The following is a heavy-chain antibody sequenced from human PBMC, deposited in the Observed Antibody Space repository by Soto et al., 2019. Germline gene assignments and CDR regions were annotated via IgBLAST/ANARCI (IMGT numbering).Heavy chain of an antibody. CDR1: GVSISSGGYY. V-gene: IGHV4-31*03. Sequence: LSLSCPVSGVSISSGGYYWSWIRQHPGKGLEWIGYIYYSGSTYYNPSLKSRVTISVDTSKNQLSLKLSSVTAADTAVYYCAREDTAMSSFDYWGQGTLVTVSS. D-gene: IGHD5-18*01. CDR3: AREDTAMSSFDY. CDR2: IYYSGST. J-gene: IGHJ4*02.